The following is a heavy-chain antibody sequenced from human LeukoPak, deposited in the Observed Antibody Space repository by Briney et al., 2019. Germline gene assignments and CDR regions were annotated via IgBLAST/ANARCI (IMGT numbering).Heavy chain of an antibody. J-gene: IGHJ6*02. D-gene: IGHD3-10*01. Sequence: PGGSLRLSCAASGFTFSSYGMHWVRQAPGKGLEWVAVILYDGSNKYYADSVKGRFTIARDNSKNTLYLQMNSLRAEDTAVYYCAKDPRGGYYYYGMDVWGQGTTVTVSS. CDR3: AKDPRGGYYYYGMDV. CDR2: ILYDGSNK. V-gene: IGHV3-30*18. CDR1: GFTFSSYG.